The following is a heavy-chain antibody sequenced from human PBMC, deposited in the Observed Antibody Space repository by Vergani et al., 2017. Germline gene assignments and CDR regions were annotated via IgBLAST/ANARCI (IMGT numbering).Heavy chain of an antibody. Sequence: QVQLVESGGGVVQPGRSLRLSCAASGFTFSSYAMHWVRQAPGKGLEWVAVISYDGSNKYYADSVKGRFTISRDNSKNTLYLQMNSLRAEDTAVYYCARAIVVVIIGCYFDYWGQGTLVTVSS. J-gene: IGHJ4*02. CDR1: GFTFSSYA. CDR3: ARAIVVVIIGCYFDY. V-gene: IGHV3-30-3*01. D-gene: IGHD3-22*01. CDR2: ISYDGSNK.